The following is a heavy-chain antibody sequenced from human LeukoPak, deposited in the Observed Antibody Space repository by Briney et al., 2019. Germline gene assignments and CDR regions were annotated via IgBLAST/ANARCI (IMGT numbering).Heavy chain of an antibody. J-gene: IGHJ5*02. D-gene: IGHD3-22*01. CDR2: ISSSGSNI. CDR3: ARDSSSGYYYWFDP. CDR1: GFTFSDYH. V-gene: IGHV3-11*01. Sequence: GGSLGLSCAVSGFTFSDYHMSWIRKAPGKGLEWVSYISSSGSNIYYADSVKGQFTISRDNTKKSLYLQMKSLRADDTAVYYCARDSSSGYYYWFDPWGQGTLVTVSS.